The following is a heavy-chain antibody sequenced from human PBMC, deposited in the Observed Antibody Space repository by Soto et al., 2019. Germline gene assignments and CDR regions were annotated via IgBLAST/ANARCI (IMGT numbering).Heavy chain of an antibody. Sequence: GGSLRLSCSASGFTFSSYAMPWVRQAPGKGLEYVSAISSNGGSTYYEDSVKGRFTISRDNSKNTLYLQMSSLRAEDTAVYYCVIGDVDTAMDYWGQGTLVTVSS. V-gene: IGHV3-64D*06. D-gene: IGHD5-18*01. CDR2: ISSNGGST. CDR1: GFTFSSYA. J-gene: IGHJ4*02. CDR3: VIGDVDTAMDY.